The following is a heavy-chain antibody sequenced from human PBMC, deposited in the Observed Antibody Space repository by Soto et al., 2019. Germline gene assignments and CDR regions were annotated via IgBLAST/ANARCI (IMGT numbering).Heavy chain of an antibody. CDR1: GFTFSSYG. D-gene: IGHD6-19*01. CDR3: ASMRLSIAVAAPGNWFDP. Sequence: GGSLRLSCAASGFTFSSYGMYWVRQAPGKGLEWVAVISYDGSNKYYADSVKGRFTISRDNSKNTLYLQMNSLRAEDTAVYYCASMRLSIAVAAPGNWFDPWGQGTLVTVSS. J-gene: IGHJ5*02. V-gene: IGHV3-30*03. CDR2: ISYDGSNK.